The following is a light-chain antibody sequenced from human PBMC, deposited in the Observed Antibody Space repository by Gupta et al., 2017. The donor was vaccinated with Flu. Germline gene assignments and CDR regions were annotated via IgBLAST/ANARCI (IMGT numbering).Light chain of an antibody. CDR1: QSVDTK. CDR2: GAS. Sequence: EIVMTQSPATLSVSPGERATLSCRASQSVDTKLAWYQQKPGQAPRLLMYGASARATGIPARFSGSGSGTEFTLTISSLQSEDFAVYFCQQYNNWPPGTFGQGTKVEIK. CDR3: QQYNNWPPGT. J-gene: IGKJ1*01. V-gene: IGKV3D-15*01.